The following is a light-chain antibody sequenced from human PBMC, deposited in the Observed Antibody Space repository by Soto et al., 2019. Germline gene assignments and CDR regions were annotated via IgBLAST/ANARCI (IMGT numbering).Light chain of an antibody. V-gene: IGKV3-15*01. Sequence: EIVMTQSPATLSVSPGERATLSCRSSQSISRNLAWFQQKPGQAPRLLISGASNRATGIPSRFSGSWSGTEFTLTISSLQSEDFAVYYCQEYNSWPPYTFGQGTKLEI. CDR1: QSISRN. J-gene: IGKJ2*01. CDR2: GAS. CDR3: QEYNSWPPYT.